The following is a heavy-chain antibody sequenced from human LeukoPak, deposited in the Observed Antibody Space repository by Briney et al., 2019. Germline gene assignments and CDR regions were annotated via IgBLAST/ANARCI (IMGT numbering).Heavy chain of an antibody. CDR2: ISSSSSTI. J-gene: IGHJ4*02. CDR1: GFTFSSYS. V-gene: IGHV3-48*01. D-gene: IGHD2-21*02. CDR3: AVAYCGGDCYGPFDY. Sequence: GGSLRLSCAASGFTFSSYSMNWVRQAPGKGLEWVSYISSSSSTIYYADSVKGRFTISRDNAKNSLYLQMNSLRAEDTAVYYCAVAYCGGDCYGPFDYWGQGTLVTVSS.